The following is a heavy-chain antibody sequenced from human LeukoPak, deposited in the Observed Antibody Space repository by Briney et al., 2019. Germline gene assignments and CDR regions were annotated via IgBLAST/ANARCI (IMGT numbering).Heavy chain of an antibody. J-gene: IGHJ2*01. CDR3: ARLQRDSTGYWYFGL. CDR2: ISYSGST. CDR1: GGSINSYY. Sequence: PSETLSLTCTVSGGSINSYYWSWIRQPPGKGLEWIGYISYSGSTNYNPSLRSRVTISVDTSQNQFSLNLSSMTAADTAIYYCARLQRDSTGYWYFGLWGRGTLVTVSS. V-gene: IGHV4-59*08. D-gene: IGHD3-22*01.